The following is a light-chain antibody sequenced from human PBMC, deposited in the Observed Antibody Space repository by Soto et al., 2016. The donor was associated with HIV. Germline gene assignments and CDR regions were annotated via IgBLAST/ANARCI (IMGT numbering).Light chain of an antibody. CDR2: QDN. Sequence: SYELTQPPSVSVSPGQTASIPCSGDNLGSKYVYWYQQKPGQSPVLVIYQDNKRPSGIPERFSGSNSGNTATLTISGTQAMDEADYYCQAWDSSTPWVFGGGTKLTVL. J-gene: IGLJ3*02. CDR3: QAWDSSTPWV. V-gene: IGLV3-1*01. CDR1: NLGSKY.